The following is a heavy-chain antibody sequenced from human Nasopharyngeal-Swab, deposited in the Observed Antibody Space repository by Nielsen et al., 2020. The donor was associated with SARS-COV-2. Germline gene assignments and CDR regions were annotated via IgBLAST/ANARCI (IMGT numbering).Heavy chain of an antibody. J-gene: IGHJ5*02. Sequence: SETLSLTCAVYGGSFSGYYWSWIRQPPGKGLEWIGEINHSGSTNYNPPLKSRVTISVDTSKNQFSLKLSSVTAADTAVYYCARGPLTYCSSTSCYVRRFDPWGQGILVTVSS. CDR3: ARGPLTYCSSTSCYVRRFDP. CDR1: GGSFSGYY. D-gene: IGHD2-2*01. CDR2: INHSGST. V-gene: IGHV4-34*01.